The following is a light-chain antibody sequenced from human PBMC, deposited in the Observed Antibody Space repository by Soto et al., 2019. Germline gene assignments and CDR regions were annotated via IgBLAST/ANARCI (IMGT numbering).Light chain of an antibody. J-gene: IGKJ5*01. CDR1: QSISTY. Sequence: DLQMTQSPSSLSASVGDRVTITCRASQSISTYLNWYQQKPGNAPKLLIYAASSLQGGVPSRFSGSGSGTDFTLTISSLQPEDFATYYCQQRYSTLSITFGQGTRLEIK. V-gene: IGKV1-39*01. CDR3: QQRYSTLSIT. CDR2: AAS.